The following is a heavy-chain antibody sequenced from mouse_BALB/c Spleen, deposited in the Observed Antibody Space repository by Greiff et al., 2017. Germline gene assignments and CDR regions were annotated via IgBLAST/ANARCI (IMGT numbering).Heavy chain of an antibody. CDR3: AGDYDYDRFAY. D-gene: IGHD2-4*01. CDR1: GFSLTSYG. CDR2: IWAGGST. J-gene: IGHJ3*01. V-gene: IGHV2-9*02. Sequence: QVQLQQSGPGLVAPSQSLSITCTVSGFSLTSYGVHWVRQPPGKGLEWLGVIWAGGSTNYNSALMSRLSISKDNSKSQVFLKMNSLQTDDTAMYYCAGDYDYDRFAYWGQGTLVTVSA.